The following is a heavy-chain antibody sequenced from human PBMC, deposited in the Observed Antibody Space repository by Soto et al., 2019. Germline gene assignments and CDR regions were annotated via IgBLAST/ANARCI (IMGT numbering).Heavy chain of an antibody. D-gene: IGHD2-2*01. V-gene: IGHV4-31*03. J-gene: IGHJ6*02. CDR3: ARVFRSSTSSYYYYYGMDV. Sequence: PSETLSLTCTVSGGSISSGGYYWSWIRQHPGKGLEWIGYIYYSGSTYYNPSLKSRVTISVDTSKNQFSLKLSSVTAADTAVYYCARVFRSSTSSYYYYYGMDVWGQGTTVT. CDR2: IYYSGST. CDR1: GGSISSGGYY.